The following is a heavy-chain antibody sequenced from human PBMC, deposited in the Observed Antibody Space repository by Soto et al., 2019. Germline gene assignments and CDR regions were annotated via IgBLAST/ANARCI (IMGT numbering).Heavy chain of an antibody. CDR3: VKDESINWYSGHFRH. Sequence: ESGGGLVQPGRSLRLSCAASGFTFDDYAMHWVRQVPGKGLEWVSGINWNSGSIGYADSVKGRFATSRDNAKNSLHLQMNSLRAEDTAFYYCVKDESINWYSGHFRHWGQGTLVTVSS. CDR2: INWNSGSI. D-gene: IGHD6-13*01. CDR1: GFTFDDYA. V-gene: IGHV3-9*01. J-gene: IGHJ1*01.